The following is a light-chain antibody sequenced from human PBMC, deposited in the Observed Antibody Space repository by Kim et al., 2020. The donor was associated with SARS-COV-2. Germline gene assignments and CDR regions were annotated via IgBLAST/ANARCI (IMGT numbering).Light chain of an antibody. CDR1: KLGDKY. Sequence: SYELTQPPSVSVSPGQTASITCSGDKLGDKYACWYQQKPGQSPVLVIYQDSKRPSGIPERFSGSNSGNTATLTISGTQAMDEADYYCQAWDSCTAGVFGTGTKVTVL. CDR3: QAWDSCTAGV. V-gene: IGLV3-1*01. CDR2: QDS. J-gene: IGLJ1*01.